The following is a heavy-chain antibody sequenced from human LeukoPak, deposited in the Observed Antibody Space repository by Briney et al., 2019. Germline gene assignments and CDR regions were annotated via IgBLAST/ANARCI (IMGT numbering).Heavy chain of an antibody. Sequence: SVKVSSKASGGTFSSYAISWVRQAPGQGLEWMGRIIPIFGTANYAQKFQGRVTITTDESTSTAYMELSSLRSEDTAVYYCARGFSYDSRDAFDIWGQGTMVTVSS. CDR3: ARGFSYDSRDAFDI. V-gene: IGHV1-69*05. D-gene: IGHD3-22*01. J-gene: IGHJ3*02. CDR1: GGTFSSYA. CDR2: IIPIFGTA.